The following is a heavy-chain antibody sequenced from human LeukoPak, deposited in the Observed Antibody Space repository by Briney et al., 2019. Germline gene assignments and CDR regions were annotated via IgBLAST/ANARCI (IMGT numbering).Heavy chain of an antibody. Sequence: SETLSLTCTVSGGSISSYYWSWIRQPPGKGLEWIGYIYYSGSTNYNPSLKSRVTVSVDTSKNQFSLRLSSVTAADTAVYYCARDGRFPRRTFDIWGQGTMVTVSS. CDR3: ARDGRFPRRTFDI. CDR1: GGSISSYY. CDR2: IYYSGST. V-gene: IGHV4-59*01. J-gene: IGHJ3*02. D-gene: IGHD3-3*01.